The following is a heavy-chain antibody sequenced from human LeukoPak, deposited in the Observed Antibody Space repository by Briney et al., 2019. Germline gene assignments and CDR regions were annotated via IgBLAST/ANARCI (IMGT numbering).Heavy chain of an antibody. CDR2: MNPNSGNT. Sequence: ASVKVSCKASGYTFTSYDINWVRQATGQGLEWMGWMNPNSGNTGYAQKFQGRVTITRNTSISTAYMELSSLRSEDTAVYYCARGGGRWIPLGGGYFDYWGQGTLVTVSS. D-gene: IGHD3-16*01. V-gene: IGHV1-8*03. CDR3: ARGGGRWIPLGGGYFDY. CDR1: GYTFTSYD. J-gene: IGHJ4*02.